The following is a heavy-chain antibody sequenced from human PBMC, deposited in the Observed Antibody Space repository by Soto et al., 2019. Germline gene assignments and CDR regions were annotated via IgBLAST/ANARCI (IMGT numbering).Heavy chain of an antibody. V-gene: IGHV1-18*04. CDR2: ISAYNGNT. CDR3: ARGREVGYSSSWPLDY. CDR1: GYAFTSYC. D-gene: IGHD6-13*01. Sequence: GASVKVPWKASGYAFTSYCISWVLQAPGQGLEWMGWISAYNGNTNYAQKLQGRVTMTTDTSTSTAYMELSSLRSEDTAVYYCARGREVGYSSSWPLDYWGQGTLVTVSS. J-gene: IGHJ4*02.